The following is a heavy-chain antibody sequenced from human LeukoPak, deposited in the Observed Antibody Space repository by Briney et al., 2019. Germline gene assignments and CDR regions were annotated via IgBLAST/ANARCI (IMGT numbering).Heavy chain of an antibody. Sequence: ASVKVSCKASGYAFNGYVIHFVRQAPGEGLEWMGWIKPNGGGTHYAQRFRDRVTVTRDTSISTAYMELTRLTLDDTAVIYCARELMGGTFGYWGQGTQVTVSS. J-gene: IGHJ4*02. D-gene: IGHD2-8*01. CDR2: IKPNGGGT. CDR3: ARELMGGTFGY. CDR1: GYAFNGYV. V-gene: IGHV1-2*02.